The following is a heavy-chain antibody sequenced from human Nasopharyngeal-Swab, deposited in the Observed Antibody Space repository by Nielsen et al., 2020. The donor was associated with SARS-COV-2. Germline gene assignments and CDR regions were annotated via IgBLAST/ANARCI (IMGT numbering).Heavy chain of an antibody. Sequence: GESLKISCAASGFTFSSYVMSWVRQAPGKGLEWVSAFSGSGGNTYYADSVKGRFTISRDNSKNTLYLQMNSMRAEDTAVYYCAKDQVEYCIGGSCYFDYWGQGTLVTVSS. CDR1: GFTFSSYV. CDR2: FSGSGGNT. V-gene: IGHV3-23*01. J-gene: IGHJ4*02. D-gene: IGHD2-15*01. CDR3: AKDQVEYCIGGSCYFDY.